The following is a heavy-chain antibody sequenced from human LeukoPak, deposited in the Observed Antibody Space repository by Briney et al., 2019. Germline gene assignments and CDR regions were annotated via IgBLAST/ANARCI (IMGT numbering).Heavy chain of an antibody. V-gene: IGHV3-23*01. CDR1: GFTFSSSA. CDR2: ISASGGST. D-gene: IGHD1-26*01. CDR3: AKGQRWESPHYLDS. J-gene: IGHJ4*02. Sequence: GGSLRLSCAASGFTFSSSAMSWVRQVPGKGLEWVSGISASGGSTYYADSVRGRFTISRDNSKNTLYVQMNSLRDEDTAVYYCAKGQRWESPHYLDSWGQGTLVTVSS.